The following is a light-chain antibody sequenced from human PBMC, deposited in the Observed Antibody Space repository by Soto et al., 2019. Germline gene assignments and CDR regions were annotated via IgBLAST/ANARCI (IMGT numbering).Light chain of an antibody. J-gene: IGKJ2*02. Sequence: EIVLTQSPGTLSLSPGEGATVSCRASQSVSSSYIAWYQQKPGQAPRLLIYGAFSRATGIPDRFSGSGSGTDFTLTISRLEAEDFAVYFCQQYGGSWSTFGQGTKLEIK. CDR2: GAF. CDR1: QSVSSSY. V-gene: IGKV3-20*01. CDR3: QQYGGSWST.